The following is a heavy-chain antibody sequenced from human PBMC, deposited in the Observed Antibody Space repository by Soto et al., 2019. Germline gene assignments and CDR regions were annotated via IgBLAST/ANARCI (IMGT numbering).Heavy chain of an antibody. CDR1: DCSIRSGGYS. Sequence: TLSHTCAFSDCSIRSGGYSWSWIRQPPGKGLEWIGYIYHSGSTYYNPSLKSRVTISVDRSKNQFSLKLSSVTAADTAVYYCARVSQLWLDWFDPWGQGTLVTVSS. D-gene: IGHD5-18*01. CDR3: ARVSQLWLDWFDP. CDR2: IYHSGST. V-gene: IGHV4-30-2*01. J-gene: IGHJ5*02.